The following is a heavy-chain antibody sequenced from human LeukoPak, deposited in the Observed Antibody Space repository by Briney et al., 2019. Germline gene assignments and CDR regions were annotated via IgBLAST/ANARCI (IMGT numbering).Heavy chain of an antibody. CDR3: AKGRFLEWLLYY. V-gene: IGHV3-30*02. CDR1: GFTFSSYG. J-gene: IGHJ4*02. CDR2: IRYDGSNK. Sequence: GGSLRLSCAASGFTFSSYGMHWVRQAPGKGLEWVAFIRYDGSNKYYADSVKGRFTISRDNSKNTLYPQMNSLRAEDTAVYYCAKGRFLEWLLYYWGQGTLVTVSS. D-gene: IGHD3-3*01.